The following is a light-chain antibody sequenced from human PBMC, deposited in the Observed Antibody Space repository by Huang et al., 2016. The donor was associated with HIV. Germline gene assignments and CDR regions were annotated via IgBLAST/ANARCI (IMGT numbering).Light chain of an antibody. CDR1: QSVGGY. Sequence: EIVLTQSPATLSLSPGERATLSCRASQSVGGYLAWYPQKPGQAPRLLIYDTSTRAPGIPARFSGSGSETDFTRTISSLEPEDFAVYYCQQPGSFGQGTKVDIK. J-gene: IGKJ2*01. CDR2: DTS. V-gene: IGKV3-11*01. CDR3: QQPGS.